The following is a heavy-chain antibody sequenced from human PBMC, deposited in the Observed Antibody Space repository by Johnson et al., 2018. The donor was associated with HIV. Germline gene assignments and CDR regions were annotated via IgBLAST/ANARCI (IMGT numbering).Heavy chain of an antibody. CDR1: GFTVSSNY. CDR2: ISSSGSTI. Sequence: QVQLVESGGGLVQPGGSLRLSCAASGFTVSSNYMSWIRQAPGEGLNWISYISSSGSTIYYADSVKGRFTISRDNSKNTLYLQMNSLRAEDTAVYYCARDGMAATKANIWGQGTMVTVSS. V-gene: IGHV3-11*04. J-gene: IGHJ3*02. D-gene: IGHD1-14*01. CDR3: ARDGMAATKANI.